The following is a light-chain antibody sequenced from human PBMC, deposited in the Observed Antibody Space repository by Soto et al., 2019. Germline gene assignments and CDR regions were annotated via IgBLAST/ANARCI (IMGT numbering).Light chain of an antibody. CDR3: QQRSNLIT. J-gene: IGKJ5*01. CDR1: QSVSSY. V-gene: IGKV3-11*01. CDR2: DAS. Sequence: EIVLTQSRGTLCLSPGERATLSCRASQSVSSYLAWYQQKPGQAPRLLIYDASNRATGIPARFSGSGSGTDFTLTISSLEPEDFAVYYCQQRSNLITFGQGTRLEIK.